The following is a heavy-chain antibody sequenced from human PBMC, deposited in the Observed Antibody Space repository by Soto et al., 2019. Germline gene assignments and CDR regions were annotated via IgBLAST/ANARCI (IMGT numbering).Heavy chain of an antibody. Sequence: EVQLVESGGGLVQPGGSLRLSCAASGFTFSSYEMNWVRQAPGQGLEWVSYITSSGSTISYADSVKGRFTISRDNAKNSLYLQRNSLRAEDTAVYYCARAGGYSYGYNDYWGQGTLVTVSS. CDR1: GFTFSSYE. V-gene: IGHV3-48*03. D-gene: IGHD5-18*01. CDR3: ARAGGYSYGYNDY. CDR2: ITSSGSTI. J-gene: IGHJ4*02.